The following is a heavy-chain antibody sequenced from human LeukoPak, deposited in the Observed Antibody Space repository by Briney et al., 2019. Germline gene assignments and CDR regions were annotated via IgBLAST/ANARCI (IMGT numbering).Heavy chain of an antibody. CDR1: GYTFTSYG. J-gene: IGHJ6*02. D-gene: IGHD6-13*01. Sequence: WASVKVSCKASGYTFTSYGISWVRQAPGQGLEWMGWISAYNGNTNYAQKLQGRVTMTTDTSTSTAYMELRSLRSDDTAVYYCARDDCGSGWYPFCYYYYGMDVWGQGTTVTVSS. V-gene: IGHV1-18*01. CDR3: ARDDCGSGWYPFCYYYYGMDV. CDR2: ISAYNGNT.